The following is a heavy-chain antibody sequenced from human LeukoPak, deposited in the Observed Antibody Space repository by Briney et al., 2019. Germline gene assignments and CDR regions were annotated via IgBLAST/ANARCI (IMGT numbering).Heavy chain of an antibody. CDR3: ASRSSVAASGPG. Sequence: PGGSLRLSCAASGFTFSSYWMSWDRQAPGKGLEWVANINQDGSEKYYVDSVKGRFTISRDNAKNSLYLQMSSLRAEDTALYYCASRSSVAASGPGWGQGTLVTVSS. CDR1: GFTFSSYW. D-gene: IGHD2-15*01. V-gene: IGHV3-7*01. J-gene: IGHJ4*02. CDR2: INQDGSEK.